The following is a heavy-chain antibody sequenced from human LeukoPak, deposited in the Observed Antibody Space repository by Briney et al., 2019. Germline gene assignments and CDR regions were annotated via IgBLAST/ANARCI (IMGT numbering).Heavy chain of an antibody. J-gene: IGHJ4*02. CDR2: MKPDGSEI. CDR3: TRDMQGGRLYLVGSQND. Sequence: GGSLRLSCAASGFTFTTYWMSWVRQAPGKGLEWVANMKPDGSEIFYVDSVKGRFTISRDNAMNTLYLQMNSLRAEDSALYYCTRDMQGGRLYLVGSQNDWGQGTLVTVSS. V-gene: IGHV3-7*01. D-gene: IGHD1-26*01. CDR1: GFTFTTYW.